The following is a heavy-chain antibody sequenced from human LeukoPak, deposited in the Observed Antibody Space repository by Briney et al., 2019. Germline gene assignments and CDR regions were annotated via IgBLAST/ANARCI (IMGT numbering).Heavy chain of an antibody. V-gene: IGHV4-59*01. J-gene: IGHJ4*02. CDR3: ARSTGSTMFIDY. CDR2: IYSSGNT. CDR1: GGSISPYY. Sequence: SETLSLTCTVSGGSISPYYWSWIRQPPGKGLEWLGYIYSSGNTDYNPSLKSRVAISVDTSKNQFSLKLSSVTAADTAVYYCARSTGSTMFIDYWGQGTLVTVSS. D-gene: IGHD3-10*02.